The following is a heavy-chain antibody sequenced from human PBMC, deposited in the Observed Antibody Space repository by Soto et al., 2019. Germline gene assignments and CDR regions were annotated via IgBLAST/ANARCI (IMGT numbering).Heavy chain of an antibody. CDR1: GFTFSNYS. CDR3: ARAVGPKDY. V-gene: IGHV3-48*02. J-gene: IGHJ4*02. CDR2: ISKSSSTI. Sequence: EVQLVESGGGLVQPGGSLRLSCAASGFTFSNYSMNWVRQAPGKRLEWVSYISKSSSTISYADSVKGRFTISRDNAKNSLSLQMNSLRDEDTAVYYCARAVGPKDYWGQGTLVTVSS.